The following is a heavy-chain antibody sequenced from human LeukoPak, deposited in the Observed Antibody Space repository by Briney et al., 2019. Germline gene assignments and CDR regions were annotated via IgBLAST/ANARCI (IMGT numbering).Heavy chain of an antibody. CDR3: ASFSLSTPTKHYFDY. CDR2: ISYDGSNK. V-gene: IGHV3-30*03. Sequence: PGRSLRLSCAASGFTFSSYGMHWVRQAPGKGLEWVAVISYDGSNKYYADSVKGRFTISRDNSKNTLYLQMNSLRAEDTAVYYCASFSLSTPTKHYFDYWGQGTLVTVSS. D-gene: IGHD4-17*01. CDR1: GFTFSSYG. J-gene: IGHJ4*02.